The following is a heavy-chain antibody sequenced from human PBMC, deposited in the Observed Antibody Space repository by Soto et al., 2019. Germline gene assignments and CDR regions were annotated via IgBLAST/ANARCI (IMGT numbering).Heavy chain of an antibody. Sequence: EVQLVESGGGWVKPGGSLTLSCVASGFTFGDAWMNWVRQAAGKGLEWVGHVKTKSEGETTDYAAPVKGRFTIWRDDSTNTLYLQMNRLKSADTGKYFCTSLGPSWGQGTQVTVSS. J-gene: IGHJ5*02. CDR1: GFTFGDAW. D-gene: IGHD3-3*01. V-gene: IGHV3-15*07. CDR2: VKTKSEGETT. CDR3: TSLGPS.